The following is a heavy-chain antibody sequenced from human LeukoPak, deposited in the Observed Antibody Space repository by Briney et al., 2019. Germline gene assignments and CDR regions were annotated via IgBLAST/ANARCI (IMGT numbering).Heavy chain of an antibody. CDR3: ARDGTFDI. D-gene: IGHD2-15*01. CDR1: GYTFTDYH. J-gene: IGHJ3*02. CDR2: INPDSGVT. V-gene: IGHV1-2*02. Sequence: GASVKVSCKAFGYTFTDYHMHWVRQAPGQGLEWMGWINPDSGVTNYPQKFQGRVTMTRDTSSSTAYMELIRLRSDDTAVYYCARDGTFDIWGQGTMVTVSS.